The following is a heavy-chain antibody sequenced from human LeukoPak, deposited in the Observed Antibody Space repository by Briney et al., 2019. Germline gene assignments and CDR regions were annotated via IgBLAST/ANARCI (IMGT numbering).Heavy chain of an antibody. D-gene: IGHD6-19*01. J-gene: IGHJ5*02. Sequence: GSLRLSRAASGFTFSNYRMNWVRQAPGKGLEWIGYIYYSGSTNYNPSLKSRVTISLDTSKNQFSLKLSSVTAADTAVYYCARNDPLRSSGWPNWFDPWGQGTLVTVSS. V-gene: IGHV4-59*01. CDR3: ARNDPLRSSGWPNWFDP. CDR2: IYYSGST. CDR1: GFTFSNYR.